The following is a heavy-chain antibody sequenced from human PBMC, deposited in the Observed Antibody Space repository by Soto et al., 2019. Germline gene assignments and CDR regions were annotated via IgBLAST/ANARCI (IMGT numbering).Heavy chain of an antibody. CDR1: GYTFTSYG. Sequence: QVQLVQSGAEVKKPGASVKVSCKASGYTFTSYGISWVRQAPGQGLEWMGWISAYNGNTNYAQKLQGRVTMTTDTSTSTAYMGLRSLRSDDTAVYYCARDLAYYDILTGYYRADYWGQGTLVTVSS. V-gene: IGHV1-18*01. CDR3: ARDLAYYDILTGYYRADY. D-gene: IGHD3-9*01. CDR2: ISAYNGNT. J-gene: IGHJ4*02.